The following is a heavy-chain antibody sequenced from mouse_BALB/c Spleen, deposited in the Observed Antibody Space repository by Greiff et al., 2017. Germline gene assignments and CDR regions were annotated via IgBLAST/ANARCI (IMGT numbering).Heavy chain of an antibody. CDR2: INPGSSTV. CDR3: AGGVRRYWYFDV. Sequence: EVKLLESGGGLVQPGGSLNLSCAASGFDFSRYWMSWARQAPGKGQEWIGEINPGSSTVNYTPSLKDKFIISRDNAKKTLYLQMSKVRSEDTALYYCAGGVRRYWYFDVWGAGTTVTVSS. V-gene: IGHV4-2*02. CDR1: GFDFSRYW. J-gene: IGHJ1*01. D-gene: IGHD2-2*01.